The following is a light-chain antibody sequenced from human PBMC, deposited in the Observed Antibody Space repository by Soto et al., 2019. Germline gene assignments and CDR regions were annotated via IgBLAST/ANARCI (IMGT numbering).Light chain of an antibody. CDR3: SSHSSSSTLVV. CDR1: SSDVGGYNY. V-gene: IGLV2-14*03. CDR2: DVN. Sequence: QSALTQPASMSGSPGQSITISCTGTSSDVGGYNYVSWYRQHPGKAPKLMIYDVNNRPSGVSNRFSGSTSGNTASLTISGLQAEDEADYYCSSHSSSSTLVVFGGGTKVTVL. J-gene: IGLJ2*01.